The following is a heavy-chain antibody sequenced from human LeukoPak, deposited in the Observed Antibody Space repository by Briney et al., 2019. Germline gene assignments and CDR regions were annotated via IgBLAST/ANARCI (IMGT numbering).Heavy chain of an antibody. J-gene: IGHJ6*02. CDR1: RYSFTSYW. V-gene: IGHV5-10-1*01. CDR2: IDPSDSYT. CDR3: ARLETGTTSSYGMDV. Sequence: ESLKISCKGSRYSFTSYWISWVRQLPGKGLEWMGRIDPSDSYTNYSPSFQGHVTISTDKSISTAYLQWSSLKASDTAVYYCARLETGTTSSYGMDVWGHGTTVTVSS. D-gene: IGHD1-7*01.